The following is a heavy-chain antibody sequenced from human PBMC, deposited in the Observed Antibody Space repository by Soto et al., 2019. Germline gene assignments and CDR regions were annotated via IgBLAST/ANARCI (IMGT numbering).Heavy chain of an antibody. Sequence: SETLSLTCTVSGGSISGHYWTWIRQPPGKGLEYIGYIYNNGRTNYNPSLKSRVTISVDTSKNHFSLWLSSVTAADTAVYYCATIVDPDNSGYPDFFDYWGQGTQVTVSS. CDR3: ATIVDPDNSGYPDFFDY. D-gene: IGHD3-22*01. J-gene: IGHJ4*02. V-gene: IGHV4-59*11. CDR1: GGSISGHY. CDR2: IYNNGRT.